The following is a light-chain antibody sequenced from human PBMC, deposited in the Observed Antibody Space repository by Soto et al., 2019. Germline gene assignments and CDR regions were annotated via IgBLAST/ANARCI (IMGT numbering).Light chain of an antibody. CDR2: GAS. CDR1: QSVSRR. Sequence: LSLSPWGRAPVSCRASQSVSRRLAWYQQRPGQSPRLLISGASMRASGVPVRFIGSGSGTDFTLTITRLEPEDFAVYYCQQYGGSPITFGLGTRLEIK. CDR3: QQYGGSPIT. J-gene: IGKJ5*01. V-gene: IGKV3-20*01.